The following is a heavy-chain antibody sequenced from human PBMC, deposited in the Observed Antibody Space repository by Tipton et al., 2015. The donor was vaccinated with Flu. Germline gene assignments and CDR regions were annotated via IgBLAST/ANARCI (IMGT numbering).Heavy chain of an antibody. J-gene: IGHJ4*02. CDR3: ARGGDSSGWYTY. D-gene: IGHD6-19*01. CDR2: INHSGST. Sequence: TLSLTCAVYGGSFSGYYWSWIRQPPGKGLEWIGEINHSGSTNYNPSLKSRVTISVETSKNQFSLKLSSVTAADTAVYYCARGGDSSGWYTYWGQGTLVTVSS. CDR1: GGSFSGYY. V-gene: IGHV4-34*01.